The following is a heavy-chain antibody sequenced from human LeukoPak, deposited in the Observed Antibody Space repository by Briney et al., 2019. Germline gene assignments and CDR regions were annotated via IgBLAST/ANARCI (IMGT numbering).Heavy chain of an antibody. CDR1: GGSIGSYY. V-gene: IGHV4-59*01. Sequence: SETLSLTCTVSGGSIGSYYWNWIRQPPGKGLEWIGYIHYSGSTNHNASLKSRVTISVDTSKNQFSLKLSSVTAADTAVYYCAREWGYYDFWSGYSRDSWFDPWGQGTLVTVSS. CDR3: AREWGYYDFWSGYSRDSWFDP. CDR2: IHYSGST. J-gene: IGHJ5*02. D-gene: IGHD3-3*01.